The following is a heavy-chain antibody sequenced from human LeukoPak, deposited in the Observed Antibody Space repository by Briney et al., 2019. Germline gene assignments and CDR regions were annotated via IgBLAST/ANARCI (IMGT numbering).Heavy chain of an antibody. Sequence: ASVKVSCKASGYTFTSYGISWVRQAPGQGLEWMGWISAYNGNTNYAQKLQGRVTMTTDTSTSTAYMELRSLRSDDTAVYYCARVPYCTNGVCYRGFGYWGQGTLVTVSS. D-gene: IGHD2-8*01. CDR3: ARVPYCTNGVCYRGFGY. CDR2: ISAYNGNT. CDR1: GYTFTSYG. J-gene: IGHJ4*02. V-gene: IGHV1-18*01.